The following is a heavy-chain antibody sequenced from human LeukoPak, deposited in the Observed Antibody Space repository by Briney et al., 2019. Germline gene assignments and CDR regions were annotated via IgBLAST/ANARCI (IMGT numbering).Heavy chain of an antibody. CDR3: ARLVIAHYYFDY. CDR2: IRSSSSHI. CDR1: GFTFSSYS. V-gene: IGHV3-21*01. J-gene: IGHJ4*02. D-gene: IGHD2-21*01. Sequence: GGSLRLSCAASGFTFSSYSMNWVRQAPGKGLEWVSSIRSSSSHIYYADSVKGRFTISRDNAKNSLYLQMNSLRAEDTAVYYCARLVIAHYYFDYWGQGTLVTVSS.